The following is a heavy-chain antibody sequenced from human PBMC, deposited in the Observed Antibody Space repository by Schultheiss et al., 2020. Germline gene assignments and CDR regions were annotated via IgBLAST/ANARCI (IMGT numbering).Heavy chain of an antibody. CDR2: IYSGGST. V-gene: IGHV3-53*01. CDR3: ARSLDNWFDP. CDR1: GFTVSSNY. J-gene: IGHJ5*02. Sequence: GGSLRLSCSASGFTVSSNYMSWVRQAPGKGLEWVSVIYSGGSTYYADSVKGRFTISRDNSKNTLYLQMNSLRAEDTAVYYCARSLDNWFDPWGQGTLVTVSS.